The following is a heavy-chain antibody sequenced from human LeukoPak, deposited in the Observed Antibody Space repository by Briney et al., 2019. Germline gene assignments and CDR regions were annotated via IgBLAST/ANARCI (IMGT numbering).Heavy chain of an antibody. D-gene: IGHD6-6*01. Sequence: SETLSLTCAVYGGSFSGYYWSWIRQPPGKGLEWIGEINHSGSTNYNPSLKSRVTISVDTPKNQFSLKLSSVTAADTAVYYCARTSSWNYYYYYGMDVWGQGTTVTVSS. CDR3: ARTSSWNYYYYYGMDV. CDR2: INHSGST. V-gene: IGHV4-34*01. J-gene: IGHJ6*02. CDR1: GGSFSGYY.